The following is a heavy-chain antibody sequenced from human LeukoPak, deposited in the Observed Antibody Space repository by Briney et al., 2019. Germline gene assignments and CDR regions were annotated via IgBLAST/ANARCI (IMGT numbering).Heavy chain of an antibody. CDR1: GGSISSGDYY. J-gene: IGHJ5*02. CDR3: ARGSNSSGWFDP. Sequence: PSETLSLTCTVSGGSISSGDYYWSWIRQPPGKGLEWIGYIYYSGSTYYNPSLKSRVTISVDTSKNQFSLKLSSVTAADTAVYYCARGSNSSGWFDPWGQGTLVTVSS. V-gene: IGHV4-30-4*01. CDR2: IYYSGST. D-gene: IGHD6-6*01.